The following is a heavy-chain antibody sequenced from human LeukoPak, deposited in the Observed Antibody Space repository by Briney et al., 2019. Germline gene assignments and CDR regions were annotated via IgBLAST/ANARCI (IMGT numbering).Heavy chain of an antibody. CDR2: IWYDGSNK. V-gene: IGHV3-33*06. Sequence: QPGRSLRLSCAASGFTFSSYGMHWVRQAPGKGLEWVAVIWYDGSNKYYADSVKGRFTISRDNSKNTLYLQMNSLRAEDTAVYYCAKERGGDDYSNHALDYWGQGTLVTVSS. D-gene: IGHD4-11*01. CDR1: GFTFSSYG. CDR3: AKERGGDDYSNHALDY. J-gene: IGHJ4*02.